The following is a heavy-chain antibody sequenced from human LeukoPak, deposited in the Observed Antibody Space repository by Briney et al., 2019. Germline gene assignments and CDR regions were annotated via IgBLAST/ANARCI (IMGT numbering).Heavy chain of an antibody. D-gene: IGHD6-19*01. V-gene: IGHV3-9*01. CDR3: ARARTSGDEALAGNY. CDR1: GFTFDDYA. CDR2: ISWNSGSI. J-gene: IGHJ4*02. Sequence: GGSLRLSCAASGFTFDDYAMHWVRQAPGKGLEWVSGISWNSGSIGYADSVKGRFTISRDNAKNSLYLQMNSLRAEDTAVYYCARARTSGDEALAGNYWGQGTLVTVSS.